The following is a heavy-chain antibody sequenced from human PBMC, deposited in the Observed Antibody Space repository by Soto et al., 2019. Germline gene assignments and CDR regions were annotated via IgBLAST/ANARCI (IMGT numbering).Heavy chain of an antibody. J-gene: IGHJ5*02. CDR2: ITASGGAT. D-gene: IGHD4-17*01. CDR3: VKDGLGCTTAYNWFDP. Sequence: PGGSLRLSCAASGFTFSSYAMSWVRQAPGRGLQCVSTITASGGATYYADSVQGRFTISRDNSKNTLYLQMDGLTADDTAMYYCVKDGLGCTTAYNWFDPWGQGTLATVSS. V-gene: IGHV3-23*01. CDR1: GFTFSSYA.